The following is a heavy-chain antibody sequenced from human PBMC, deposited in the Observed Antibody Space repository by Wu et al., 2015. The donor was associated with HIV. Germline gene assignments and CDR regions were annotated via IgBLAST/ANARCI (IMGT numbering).Heavy chain of an antibody. Sequence: QVQLVQSGAEVKKPGASVKVSCKASGYTFITYGISWVRQAPGQGLEWMGWISTYNGNTNYAQKLQGRVTMTTDTSTSTAYMXLRSLRSDDTAVYYCARQYSSTWRYYYYYMDVVGQKGPRSPSP. V-gene: IGHV1-18*01. CDR2: ISTYNGNT. CDR1: GYTFITYG. D-gene: IGHD6-13*01. J-gene: IGHJ6*03. CDR3: ARQYSSTWRYYYYYMDV.